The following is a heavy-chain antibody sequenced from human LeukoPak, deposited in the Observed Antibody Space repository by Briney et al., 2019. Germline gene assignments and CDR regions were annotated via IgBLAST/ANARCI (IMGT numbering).Heavy chain of an antibody. CDR2: ISPFNGKT. V-gene: IGHV1-18*04. D-gene: IGHD2-2*01. CDR1: GYTFTDYY. Sequence: ASVKVSCKASGYTFTDYYMHWVRQAPGQGLEWMGWISPFNGKTNYAQKFQGRVTMTTDTSTSTAYMELRSLKYDDTAVYYCAWGGEIVVEPDGDSYHYYMDVWGTGTTVTVSS. CDR3: AWGGEIVVEPDGDSYHYYMDV. J-gene: IGHJ6*03.